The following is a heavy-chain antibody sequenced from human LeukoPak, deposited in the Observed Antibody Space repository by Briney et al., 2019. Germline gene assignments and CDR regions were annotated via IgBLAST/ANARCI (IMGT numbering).Heavy chain of an antibody. CDR3: ARTYDCSNGVCYLGVFDI. D-gene: IGHD2-8*01. CDR1: GGSISSNY. Sequence: SETLSLTCTVSGGSISSNYWSWIRQPPGKELEWIGYISYGGSTNYNPSLKSRVTISVDTSKNQFSLKLSSVTAADTAEYYCARTYDCSNGVCYLGVFDIWGQGTMVTVSS. J-gene: IGHJ3*02. V-gene: IGHV4-59*01. CDR2: ISYGGST.